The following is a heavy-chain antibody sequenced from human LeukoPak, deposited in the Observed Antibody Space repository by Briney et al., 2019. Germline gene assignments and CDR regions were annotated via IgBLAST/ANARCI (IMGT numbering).Heavy chain of an antibody. J-gene: IGHJ4*02. V-gene: IGHV4-39*07. D-gene: IGHD1-26*01. Sequence: SENLSLTRIVSGVSFSDTDDYWRWVRQPPGKTLEWIGSMHFSGSPFYSPSLESRFSMSVDTSKNQFSLHLRSVTAADTAVYYCARDEVGAKGRPFDYWGRGSLVTVSS. CDR3: ARDEVGAKGRPFDY. CDR2: MHFSGSP. CDR1: GVSFSDTDDY.